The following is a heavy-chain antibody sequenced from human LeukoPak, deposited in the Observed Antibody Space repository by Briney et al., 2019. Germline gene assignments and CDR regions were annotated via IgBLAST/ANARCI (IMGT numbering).Heavy chain of an antibody. CDR1: GFTFSSYG. CDR3: ASPYSSGPGYYYGMDV. CDR2: IWYDGSNK. V-gene: IGHV3-33*01. J-gene: IGHJ6*02. D-gene: IGHD6-19*01. Sequence: PGGSLRLSCAAPGFTFSSYGMHWVRQAPGKGLEWVAVIWYDGSNKYYADSVKGRFTISRDNSKNTLYLQMNSLRAEDTAVYYCASPYSSGPGYYYGMDVWGQGTTVTVSS.